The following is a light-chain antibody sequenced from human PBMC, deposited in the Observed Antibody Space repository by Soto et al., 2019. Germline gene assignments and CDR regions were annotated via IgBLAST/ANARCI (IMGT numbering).Light chain of an antibody. CDR1: QSVGSD. CDR3: QQYNNWPPYT. CDR2: GAS. V-gene: IGKV3-15*01. J-gene: IGKJ2*01. Sequence: EMVMTQSPATLSVSPGERATLSCRASQSVGSDLAWYQQKPGQAPRLLIYGASTRATGIPGRFSGSGSGTEFTLTISSLRSEDFAVYYCQQYNNWPPYTFGQGTKLEIK.